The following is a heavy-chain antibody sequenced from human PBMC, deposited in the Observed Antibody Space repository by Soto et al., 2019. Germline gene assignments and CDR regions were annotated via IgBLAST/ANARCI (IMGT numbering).Heavy chain of an antibody. J-gene: IGHJ6*02. CDR3: ARDSSSDYYYYGMDV. D-gene: IGHD6-13*01. V-gene: IGHV5-10-1*01. Sequence: PAESLKISCKGPRYSFTTYWISRVRQSPVKGLEWMGRIDPSDSYTNYSPSFQGHVTISADKSISTAYLQWSSLKASDTAMYYCARDSSSDYYYYGMDVWGQGTTVTVSS. CDR2: IDPSDSYT. CDR1: RYSFTTYW.